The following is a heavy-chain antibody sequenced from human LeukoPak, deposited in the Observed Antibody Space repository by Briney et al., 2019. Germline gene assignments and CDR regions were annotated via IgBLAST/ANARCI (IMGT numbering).Heavy chain of an antibody. CDR1: GGTFSSYA. CDR3: ARENPRKYYFYY. Sequence: SVKVSCKASGGTFSSYAISWVRQAPRQGLEWMGRIIPILGIANYAQKFQGTLTITPDKSTSTAYMELSSLRSEDTAVYYCARENPRKYYFYYWGQGTLVTVSS. CDR2: IIPILGIA. V-gene: IGHV1-69*04. J-gene: IGHJ4*02.